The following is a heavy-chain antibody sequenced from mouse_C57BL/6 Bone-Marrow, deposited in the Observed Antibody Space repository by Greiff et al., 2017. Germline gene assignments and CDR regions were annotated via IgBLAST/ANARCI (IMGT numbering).Heavy chain of an antibody. D-gene: IGHD1-1*01. CDR2: IHPNSGST. CDR3: SRSPSIDSYVSWAWFAY. CDR1: GYTFTSYW. V-gene: IGHV1-64*01. Sequence: QVQLQQPGAELVKPGASVKLSCKASGYTFTSYWMHWVKQRPGQGLEWIGMIHPNSGSTNYNEKFKSKATLTVDKSSSTAYMQLSSLTSEDSAVYYCSRSPSIDSYVSWAWFAYWCQGTLVTVSA. J-gene: IGHJ3*01.